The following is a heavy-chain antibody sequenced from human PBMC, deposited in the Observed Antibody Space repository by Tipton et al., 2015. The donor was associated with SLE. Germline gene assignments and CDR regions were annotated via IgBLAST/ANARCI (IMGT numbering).Heavy chain of an antibody. CDR3: ARLGDQWAFDI. D-gene: IGHD2-21*02. CDR2: IYPGDSDT. Sequence: YWSWIRQPPGKGLEWMGIIYPGDSDTRYSPSFQGQVTISADKSISTAYLQWSSLRASDTAMYYCARLGDQWAFDIWGQGTMVTVSS. CDR1: YW. J-gene: IGHJ3*02. V-gene: IGHV5-51*01.